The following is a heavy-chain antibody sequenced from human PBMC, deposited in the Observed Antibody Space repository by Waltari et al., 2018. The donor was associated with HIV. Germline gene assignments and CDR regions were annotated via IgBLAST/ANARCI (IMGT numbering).Heavy chain of an antibody. Sequence: VQLVESGGGVVQPETSLRLSFAASGFPFSSFGLHWVRQAPGSGLEWVAGIWYDGGDKFHAESVKGRFIISRDNSRNIVFLQMNSLRAEDTALYYCARDKAPYSTSSAVDYWGQGTLVTVSS. D-gene: IGHD4-4*01. V-gene: IGHV3-33*01. CDR1: GFPFSSFG. J-gene: IGHJ4*02. CDR3: ARDKAPYSTSSAVDY. CDR2: IWYDGGDK.